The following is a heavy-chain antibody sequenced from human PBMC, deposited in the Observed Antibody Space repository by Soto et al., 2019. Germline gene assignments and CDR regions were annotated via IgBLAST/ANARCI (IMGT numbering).Heavy chain of an antibody. CDR3: SRTYDSSGPNSGGYGFDI. Sequence: QVQLQESGPGLVQPSETLSLICTVSGDSISSYYWSWIRQPPGKGLEWIAYIYYIGRTTNYNPSRTSRVSISVDTSKNQVSLKLSSVTASDTAVYYCSRTYDSSGPNSGGYGFDIWCQGTMVTVSS. D-gene: IGHD3-22*01. CDR2: IYYIGRTT. V-gene: IGHV4-59*12. CDR1: GDSISSYY. J-gene: IGHJ3*02.